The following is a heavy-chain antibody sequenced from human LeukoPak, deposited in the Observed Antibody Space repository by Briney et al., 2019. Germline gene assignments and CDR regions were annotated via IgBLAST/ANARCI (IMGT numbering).Heavy chain of an antibody. V-gene: IGHV1-69*13. D-gene: IGHD5-12*01. CDR3: ARGNAYTWIYDY. CDR1: GGTFSSYA. Sequence: ASVKVSCKASGGTFSSYAISWVRQAPGQGLEWMGGIIPIFGTANYAQKFQGRVTITADESTSTAYMELSSLRSEDTAVYYCARGNAYTWIYDYWGQGTLVTVSS. CDR2: IIPIFGTA. J-gene: IGHJ4*02.